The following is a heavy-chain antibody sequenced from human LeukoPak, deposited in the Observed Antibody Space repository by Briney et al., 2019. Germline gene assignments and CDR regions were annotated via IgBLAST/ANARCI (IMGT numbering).Heavy chain of an antibody. D-gene: IGHD6-19*01. Sequence: ASVKVSCKASGYTFTSYYMHWVRQAPGQGLEWMGIINPSGGSTSYAQKFQGRVTMTRDMSTSTVYMELSSLRSEDTAVYYCAREYSSGWYLRGAFDIWGQGTMVTVSS. J-gene: IGHJ3*02. CDR3: AREYSSGWYLRGAFDI. CDR2: INPSGGST. CDR1: GYTFTSYY. V-gene: IGHV1-46*01.